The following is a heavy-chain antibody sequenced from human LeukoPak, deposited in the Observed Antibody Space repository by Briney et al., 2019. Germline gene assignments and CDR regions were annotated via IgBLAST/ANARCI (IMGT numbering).Heavy chain of an antibody. CDR3: ARGGYCSGGSCYSRVGYYYYGMDV. Sequence: ASVKVSCKASGYTFTGYYMHWVRQAPGQGLEWMGWINPNGGGTNYAQKFQGRVTMTRDTSISTAYMELSRLRSDDTAVYYCARGGYCSGGSCYSRVGYYYYGMDVWGQGTTVTVSS. J-gene: IGHJ6*02. CDR1: GYTFTGYY. V-gene: IGHV1-2*02. D-gene: IGHD2-15*01. CDR2: INPNGGGT.